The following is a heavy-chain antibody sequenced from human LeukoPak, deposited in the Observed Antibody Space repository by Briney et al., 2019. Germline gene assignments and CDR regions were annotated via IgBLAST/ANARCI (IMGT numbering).Heavy chain of an antibody. V-gene: IGHV3-48*04. CDR1: GFTFSSYS. CDR2: ISSSSSII. Sequence: GGSLRLSCAASGFTFSSYSMNWVRQAPGKGLEWVSYISSSSSIIYYADSVKGRFTISRDNAKNSLYLQMNSLRAEDTAVYYCARDPYYYGSGESPYWGQGTLVTVSS. CDR3: ARDPYYYGSGESPY. D-gene: IGHD3-10*01. J-gene: IGHJ4*02.